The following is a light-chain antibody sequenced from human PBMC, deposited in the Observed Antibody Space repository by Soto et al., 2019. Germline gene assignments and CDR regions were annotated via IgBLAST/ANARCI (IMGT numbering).Light chain of an antibody. CDR2: TAS. Sequence: DIQVTQSPSSLSASVGDRVTITCRASQSINTYLNWYQLKPGKAPKLLIYTASNFQSGVPSRFRGSGSGTDFTLTISGLEPEDFATYYCQQTYTTLSFGGGTKVEI. CDR1: QSINTY. J-gene: IGKJ4*01. V-gene: IGKV1-39*01. CDR3: QQTYTTLS.